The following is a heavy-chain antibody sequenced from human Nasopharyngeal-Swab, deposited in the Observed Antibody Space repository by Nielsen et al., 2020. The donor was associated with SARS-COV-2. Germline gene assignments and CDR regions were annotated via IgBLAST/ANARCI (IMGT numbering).Heavy chain of an antibody. Sequence: ASVKVSCKASGYTFTSYYMNWVRQAPGQGLEWMGIINPSGGSTSYAQKFQGRVTMTRDTSTSTVYMELSSLRSEDTAVYYCARDIVVVPAARGSWFDPWGQGTLVTVSS. V-gene: IGHV1-46*01. J-gene: IGHJ5*02. CDR2: INPSGGST. CDR3: ARDIVVVPAARGSWFDP. CDR1: GYTFTSYY. D-gene: IGHD2-2*01.